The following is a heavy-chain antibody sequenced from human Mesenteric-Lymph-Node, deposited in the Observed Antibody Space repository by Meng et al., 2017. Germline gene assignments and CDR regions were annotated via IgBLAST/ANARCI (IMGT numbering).Heavy chain of an antibody. Sequence: SETLSLTCTVSGGSISSYYWSWIRQPPGKGLEWIGYIYYSGSTNYNPSFKSRVTISVDTSKNQFSLKLSSVTAADTAVYYCARETTGNYYYYYGMDVWGQGTTVTVSS. V-gene: IGHV4-59*01. CDR1: GGSISSYY. CDR2: IYYSGST. J-gene: IGHJ6*02. D-gene: IGHD1-7*01. CDR3: ARETTGNYYYYYGMDV.